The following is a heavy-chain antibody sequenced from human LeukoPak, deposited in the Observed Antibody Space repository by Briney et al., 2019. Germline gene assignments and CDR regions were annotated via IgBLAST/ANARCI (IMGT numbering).Heavy chain of an antibody. CDR2: INPNSGGT. V-gene: IGHV1-2*02. D-gene: IGHD6-13*01. J-gene: IGHJ4*02. Sequence: ASVKVSCKASGYTFTGYYMHWVRQAPGQGLEWMGWINPNSGGTNYAQKLQGRVTMTRDTSLSTAYMELSRLRSDDTAVYSCARETDSSSWYGYWGQGTLVTVSS. CDR3: ARETDSSSWYGY. CDR1: GYTFTGYY.